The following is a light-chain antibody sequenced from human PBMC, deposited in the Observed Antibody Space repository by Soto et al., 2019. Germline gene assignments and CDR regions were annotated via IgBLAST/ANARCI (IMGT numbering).Light chain of an antibody. Sequence: EIVLTQSPGTLSLSPGERATLSCRASQSVSSSYLAWYQQKPGQAPRLLIYGASRRATGIPERFSGSGSGTDFILTISRLEPEDFAVYYCQQYGGSPWTFGQGTKVDI. CDR2: GAS. J-gene: IGKJ1*01. CDR3: QQYGGSPWT. CDR1: QSVSSSY. V-gene: IGKV3-20*01.